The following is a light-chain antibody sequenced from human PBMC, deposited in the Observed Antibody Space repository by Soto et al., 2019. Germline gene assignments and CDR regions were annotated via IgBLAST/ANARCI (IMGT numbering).Light chain of an antibody. CDR3: QQYNNWPPLT. CDR2: GAS. CDR1: KSVSSN. J-gene: IGKJ4*01. V-gene: IGKV3-15*01. Sequence: EIVMTQSPANLSVSPWERATLSCRASKSVSSNLAWYQQKPGQAPRLLIYGASTRATGIPARFSGSGSGTEFTLTISSLQSEDFAVYYCQQYNNWPPLTFGGGTKVEIK.